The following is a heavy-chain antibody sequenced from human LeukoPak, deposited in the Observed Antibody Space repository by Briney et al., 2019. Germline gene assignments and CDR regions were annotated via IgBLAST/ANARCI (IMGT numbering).Heavy chain of an antibody. V-gene: IGHV1-18*04. CDR1: GYTFTGYY. CDR2: ISAYNGHT. CDR3: ARPEHYGSGSYYSPFDY. J-gene: IGHJ4*02. Sequence: ASVKVSCKASGYTFTGYYMHWVRQAPGQGLEWMGWISAYNGHTNYAQKFQGRVTMTTDTSTSTAYMELSSLRSEDTAVYYCARPEHYGSGSYYSPFDYWGQGTLVTVSS. D-gene: IGHD3-10*01.